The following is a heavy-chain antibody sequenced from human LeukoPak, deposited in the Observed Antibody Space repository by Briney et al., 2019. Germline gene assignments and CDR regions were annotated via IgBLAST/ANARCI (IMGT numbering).Heavy chain of an antibody. CDR1: GFTFSSYG. J-gene: IGHJ4*02. Sequence: GGTLRLSCAASGFTFSSYGMHWVRQAPGKGLEWVTFIRSDGSSNYYGDSVKGRFTLSRDNFKNTLSLQMNSLRAEDTAVYYCVRDRDWGFDYWGQGTLVTVSS. D-gene: IGHD3/OR15-3a*01. CDR2: IRSDGSSN. CDR3: VRDRDWGFDY. V-gene: IGHV3-30*02.